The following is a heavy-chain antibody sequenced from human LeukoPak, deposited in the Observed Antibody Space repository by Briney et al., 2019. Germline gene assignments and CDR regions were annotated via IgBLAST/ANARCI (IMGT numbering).Heavy chain of an antibody. CDR3: ASLLVYATENWFDP. CDR2: IIPIFGTA. Sequence: ASVKVSCKASGYTFTSYGISWVRQAPGQGLEWMGGIIPIFGTANYAQKFQGRVTITADESTSTAYMELSSLRSEDTAVYYCASLLVYATENWFDPWGQGTLVTVSS. J-gene: IGHJ5*02. CDR1: GYTFTSYG. V-gene: IGHV1-69*13. D-gene: IGHD2-8*01.